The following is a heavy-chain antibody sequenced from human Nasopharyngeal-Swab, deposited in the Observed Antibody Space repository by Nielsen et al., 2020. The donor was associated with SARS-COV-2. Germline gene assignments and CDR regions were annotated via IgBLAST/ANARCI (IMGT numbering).Heavy chain of an antibody. CDR2: ISGYNGFT. D-gene: IGHD2-2*01. J-gene: IGHJ5*02. CDR1: GYTFTSDG. Sequence: ASVKVSCKASGYTFTSDGISWVRQAPVQGLEWMGWISGYNGFTNYGQKFQGRVTMTTDTSTSTAYMELRSLTSDDTAVYYCARDQGFTSSYWFDPWGQGTLVTVSS. V-gene: IGHV1-18*01. CDR3: ARDQGFTSSYWFDP.